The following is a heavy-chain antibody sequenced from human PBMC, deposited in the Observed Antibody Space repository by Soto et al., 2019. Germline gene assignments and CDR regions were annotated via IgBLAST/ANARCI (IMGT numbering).Heavy chain of an antibody. CDR1: GFTFSNST. CDR2: ITSSGSFI. V-gene: IGHV3-21*01. J-gene: IGHJ3*02. CDR3: ARDLLAPYYYDSSGYHGAFDI. Sequence: GGSLRLSCAASGFTFSNSTMNWVRQAPGKGLEWVTCITSSGSFIYYADSMKGRFTISRDDAKKSLYLQMNSLRAEDTAVYYCARDLLAPYYYDSSGYHGAFDIWGQGTMVTVSS. D-gene: IGHD3-22*01.